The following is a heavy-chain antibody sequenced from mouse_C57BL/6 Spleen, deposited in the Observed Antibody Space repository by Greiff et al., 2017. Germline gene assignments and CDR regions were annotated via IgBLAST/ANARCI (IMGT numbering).Heavy chain of an antibody. CDR1: GYTFTSYW. V-gene: IGHV1-64*01. CDR3: ASTTVIDTDAMDY. D-gene: IGHD1-1*01. CDR2: IHPNSGSN. Sequence: QVQLQQPGAELVKPGASVKLSCKASGYTFTSYWMHWVKQRPGQGLEWIGMIHPNSGSNNYNEKFKSKATLSVDKSSSTTYMQLSSLTSEDSTDYYCASTTVIDTDAMDYWGQGTSLTVSS. J-gene: IGHJ4*01.